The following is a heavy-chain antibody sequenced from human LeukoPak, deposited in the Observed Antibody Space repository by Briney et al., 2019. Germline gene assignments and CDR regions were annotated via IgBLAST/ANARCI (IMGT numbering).Heavy chain of an antibody. Sequence: ASVKVSCKASGHTFNTYSFSWVRQAPGQGLEWMGWISTYNGDTKYAQDYQDRVTMTTDASTSTAYMELRSLRSDDTAVYYCARDLDWVFDFWGQGTLVTVSS. CDR1: GHTFNTYS. V-gene: IGHV1-18*01. CDR2: ISTYNGDT. J-gene: IGHJ4*02. CDR3: ARDLDWVFDF. D-gene: IGHD3-9*01.